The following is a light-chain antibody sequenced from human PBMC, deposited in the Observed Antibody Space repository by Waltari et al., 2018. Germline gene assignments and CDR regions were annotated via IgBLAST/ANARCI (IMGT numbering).Light chain of an antibody. CDR2: WAS. Sequence: DIVMTQSPDSLAVSLGARATINCKSSQSVLYSSNNKNYLAWYQQKPGQPPKLLIYWASTRESGVSDRFSGSGSGTDFTLTISSLQAEDVAVYYCQQYYSTPPTFGQGTKVEIK. J-gene: IGKJ1*01. CDR1: QSVLYSSNNKNY. CDR3: QQYYSTPPT. V-gene: IGKV4-1*01.